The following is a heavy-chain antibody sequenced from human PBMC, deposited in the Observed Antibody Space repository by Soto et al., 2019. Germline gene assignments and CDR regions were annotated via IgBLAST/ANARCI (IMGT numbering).Heavy chain of an antibody. V-gene: IGHV3-9*01. CDR3: LQPSSEGIVVVPAIIRRAYYKLDS. Sequence: EVQLVESGGGLVQPGRSLRLSCATSGFTFDDYAMHWVRQAPGKGLERVAGLNWNSAKVGYEDSVKGRCTISRDNAKKTLQLQLISLRTEDTQLYYCLQPSSEGIVVVPAIIRRAYYKLDSRGQGTLVNV. J-gene: IGHJ5*02. D-gene: IGHD2-21*02. CDR2: LNWNSAKV. CDR1: GFTFDDYA.